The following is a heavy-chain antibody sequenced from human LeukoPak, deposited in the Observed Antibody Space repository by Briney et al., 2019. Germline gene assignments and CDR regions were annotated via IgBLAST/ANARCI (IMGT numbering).Heavy chain of an antibody. V-gene: IGHV1-24*01. J-gene: IGHJ6*03. CDR3: ATASRDSYYYYYYYMDV. Sequence: ASVKVSCKVSGYTLTELSMHWVRQAPGKGLEWVGGFDPEDGETIYAQKFQGRVTMTEDTSTDTAYMALSSLSSEDTAVYYCATASRDSYYYYYYYMDVWRKGTTVTVSS. CDR2: FDPEDGET. CDR1: GYTLTELS. D-gene: IGHD2-21*01.